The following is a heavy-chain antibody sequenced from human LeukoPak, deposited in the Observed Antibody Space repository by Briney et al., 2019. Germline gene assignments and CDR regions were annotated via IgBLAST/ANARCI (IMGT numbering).Heavy chain of an antibody. CDR2: IYPGDSDT. D-gene: IGHD2-2*02. V-gene: IGHV5-51*01. J-gene: IGHJ4*02. CDR1: GYSFTSYW. Sequence: GESLKISCKGSGYSFTSYWIGWVRQMPGKGLAWMGIIYPGDSDTRYSPSFQGQVTISADKSISTAYLQWSSLQASDTAMYYCARRLCSSSCYMDYWGQGTLVTVSS. CDR3: ARRLCSSSCYMDY.